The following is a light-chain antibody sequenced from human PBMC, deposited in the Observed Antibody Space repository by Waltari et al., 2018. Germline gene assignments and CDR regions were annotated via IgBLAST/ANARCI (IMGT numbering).Light chain of an antibody. J-gene: IGKJ5*01. V-gene: IGKV1-9*01. CDR1: QGINTY. CDR3: QQVNNYPAT. Sequence: DIQLTQSPSFLSASVGDTVTITCRASQGINTYLAWYQQKPGKAPKLLIYPASTLQSGVPSRFSGSGSGAEFTLTISSLQPEDFVIYYCQQVNNYPATFGQGTRLEIK. CDR2: PAS.